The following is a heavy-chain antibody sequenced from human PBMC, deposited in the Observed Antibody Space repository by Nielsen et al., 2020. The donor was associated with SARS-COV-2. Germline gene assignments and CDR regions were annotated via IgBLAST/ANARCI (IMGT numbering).Heavy chain of an antibody. CDR3: AKVDHYDILTGYSFDY. J-gene: IGHJ4*02. Sequence: GGSLRLSCAASGFTFDDYAMHWVRQAPGKGLEWVSGISWNSGSIGYADSVKGRFTISRDNAKNSLYLQMNSLRAEDTALYYCAKVDHYDILTGYSFDYWGQGTLVTVSS. CDR1: GFTFDDYA. D-gene: IGHD3-9*01. V-gene: IGHV3-9*01. CDR2: ISWNSGSI.